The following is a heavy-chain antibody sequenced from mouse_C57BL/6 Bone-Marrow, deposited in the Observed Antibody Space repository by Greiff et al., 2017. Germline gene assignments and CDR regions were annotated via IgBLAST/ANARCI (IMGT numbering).Heavy chain of an antibody. CDR3: ARHLPLCDY. CDR2: ISNGGGIT. CDR1: GFTFSDYY. J-gene: IGHJ2*01. V-gene: IGHV5-12*01. Sequence: EVMLVESGGGLVQPGGSLKLSCAASGFTFSDYYMYWVRQTPEKRLEWVAYISNGGGITYSPDTVKGRFTISRDTAKNTLYLQTSRRKSEETAMYYCARHLPLCDYWGQGTTLTVSS. D-gene: IGHD1-1*02.